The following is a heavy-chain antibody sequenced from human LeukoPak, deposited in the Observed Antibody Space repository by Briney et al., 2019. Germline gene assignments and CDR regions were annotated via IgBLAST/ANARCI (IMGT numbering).Heavy chain of an antibody. V-gene: IGHV3-11*06. CDR3: ARDSPIVSTSYYYYYGMDV. D-gene: IGHD5/OR15-5a*01. CDR1: GFTFSDYY. J-gene: IGHJ6*02. CDR2: ISSSSSYT. Sequence: GGSLRLSCAASGFTFSDYYMSWIRQAPGKGLEWVSYISSSSSYTNYADSVKGRFTISRDNAKNSLYLQMNSLRAEYTAVYYCARDSPIVSTSYYYYYGMDVWGQGTTVTVSS.